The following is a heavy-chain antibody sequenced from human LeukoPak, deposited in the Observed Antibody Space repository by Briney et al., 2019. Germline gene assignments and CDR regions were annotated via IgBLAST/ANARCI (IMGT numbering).Heavy chain of an antibody. Sequence: PGGSLRLSCAASGFTFSNYWMNWVRQVPGKGLVWVSRINSDGSSTRYADSVKGRFTISRDNAKNTLYLQMNSLRAEDTAVYYCASALIGYYFDYWGQGTLVTVSS. CDR3: ASALIGYYFDY. CDR1: GFTFSNYW. CDR2: INSDGSST. D-gene: IGHD2-8*01. V-gene: IGHV3-74*01. J-gene: IGHJ4*02.